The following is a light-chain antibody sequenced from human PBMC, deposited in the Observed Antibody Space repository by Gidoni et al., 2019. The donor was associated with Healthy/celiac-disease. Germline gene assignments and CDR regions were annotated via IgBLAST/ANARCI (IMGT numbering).Light chain of an antibody. V-gene: IGKV1-5*03. J-gene: IGKJ1*01. CDR2: KAS. Sequence: DIQMTQSPSTLSASVGDRVTITCRASQSISSWLAWYQKKPGKAPKLLIYKASSLESGVPSRCSGRGSGTEFTLTISSLQPDDFATYYCQRYNSYSTFGQGTKVEIK. CDR3: QRYNSYST. CDR1: QSISSW.